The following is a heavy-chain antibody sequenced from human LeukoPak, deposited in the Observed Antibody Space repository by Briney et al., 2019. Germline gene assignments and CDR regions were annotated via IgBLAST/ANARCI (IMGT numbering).Heavy chain of an antibody. Sequence: AGGSLRLSCAASGFTFSEYYMSWIRQAPGKGLEWVADISPTSDIVWYGDSAKGRFTISRDYAKDSLYLQMNSPGAEDTAVYYCARETVAGTFDYWSQGTLVTVTS. D-gene: IGHD1-1*01. CDR1: GFTFSEYY. CDR3: ARETVAGTFDY. J-gene: IGHJ4*02. CDR2: ISPTSDIV. V-gene: IGHV3-11*01.